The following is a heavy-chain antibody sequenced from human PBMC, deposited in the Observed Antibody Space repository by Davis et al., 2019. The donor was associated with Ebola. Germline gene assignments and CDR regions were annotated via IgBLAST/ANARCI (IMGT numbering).Heavy chain of an antibody. V-gene: IGHV3-66*01. CDR2: IYNDGST. CDR3: ARVGGYSSGWVDY. D-gene: IGHD6-19*01. Sequence: GESLKISCAASGFTVSNNYMTWVRQAPGMGLEWVSFIYNDGSTSYADSVKGRFTISRDNSKNTLYLQMNSLRAEDTAVYYCARVGGYSSGWVDYWGQGTLVTVSS. J-gene: IGHJ4*02. CDR1: GFTVSNNY.